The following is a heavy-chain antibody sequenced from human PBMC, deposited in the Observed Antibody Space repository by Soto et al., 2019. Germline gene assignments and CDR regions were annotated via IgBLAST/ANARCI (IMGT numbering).Heavy chain of an antibody. J-gene: IGHJ4*02. D-gene: IGHD5-18*01. CDR3: ARFGCYVDTAMETIEFDY. V-gene: IGHV4-39*01. CDR2: IYYSGST. Sequence: PSETLSLTCTVYGESISSSGYYWGWIRQHPGKGLEWIGSIYYSGSTYYNPSLKSRVTISVDTSKYQFSLKLSSVTAADTAVFYFARFGCYVDTAMETIEFDYWGQGTLVTVSS. CDR1: GESISSSGYY.